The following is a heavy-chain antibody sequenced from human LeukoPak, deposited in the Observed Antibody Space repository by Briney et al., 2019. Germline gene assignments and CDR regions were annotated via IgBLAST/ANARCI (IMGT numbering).Heavy chain of an antibody. Sequence: PGGSLRLSCAASGFSFSSTWMTWVRQTPRKGLELVSNINIDGSQRYHAYSVEGRFTISRDNVKNTLYLQMNSLRVEDTAVYYCARDPGWGALDYWGQGALVIVSS. D-gene: IGHD3-16*01. CDR2: INIDGSQR. V-gene: IGHV3-7*03. J-gene: IGHJ4*02. CDR1: GFSFSSTW. CDR3: ARDPGWGALDY.